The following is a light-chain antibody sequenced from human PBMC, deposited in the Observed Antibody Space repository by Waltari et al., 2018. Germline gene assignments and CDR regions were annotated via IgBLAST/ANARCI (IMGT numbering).Light chain of an antibody. J-gene: IGLJ3*02. V-gene: IGLV3-19*01. CDR2: GKD. CDR3: SSRNGRANQVV. CDR1: SLRTSY. Sequence: SSELTQDPAVSVALGQTVRITCQGDSLRTSYASWYQLKPGQAPVLVIYGKDKRPSGIPDRISVYISGATSSLTLTGAQAEDEADYYCSSRNGRANQVVFAGGTKVTVL.